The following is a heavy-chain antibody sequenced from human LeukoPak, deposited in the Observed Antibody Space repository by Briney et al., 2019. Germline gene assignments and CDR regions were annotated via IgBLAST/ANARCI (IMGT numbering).Heavy chain of an antibody. D-gene: IGHD5-18*01. Sequence: ASVEVSCKASGYTFTSYDINWVRQAPGQGLEWMGIINPSGGSTSYAQKFQGRVTMTRDTSTSTVYMELSSLRSEDMAVYYCARDGVRIPYFDYWGQGTLVTVSS. CDR1: GYTFTSYD. J-gene: IGHJ4*02. CDR2: INPSGGST. V-gene: IGHV1-46*01. CDR3: ARDGVRIPYFDY.